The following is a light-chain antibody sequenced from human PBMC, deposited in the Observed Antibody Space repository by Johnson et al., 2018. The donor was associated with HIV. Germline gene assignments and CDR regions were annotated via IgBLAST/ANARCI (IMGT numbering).Light chain of an antibody. CDR1: SSNIGNNF. J-gene: IGLJ1*01. Sequence: QSVLTQPPSVSAAPGQKVTISCSGSSSNIGNNFVSWYQQLPGTAPKLLIYEKNKRPSGIPDRFSASKSATSATLDITGLQTGDEAEYYCGTWDRSLGAHDAVGTGTKVTV. CDR2: EKN. CDR3: GTWDRSLGAHDA. V-gene: IGLV1-51*02.